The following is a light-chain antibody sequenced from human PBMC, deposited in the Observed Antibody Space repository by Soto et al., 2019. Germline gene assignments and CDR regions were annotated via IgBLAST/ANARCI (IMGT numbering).Light chain of an antibody. CDR2: AAS. CDR1: QAIRTA. J-gene: IGKJ3*01. V-gene: IGKV1-6*01. CDR3: QKYNNAQFT. Sequence: AIQLTQSPSSLSASVGDRVTITCRASQAIRTALGWYQQRPGKVPKLLIYAASTLQSGVPSRFSGSGSGTDFTLTISSLQPEDFATYYCQKYNNAQFTFGPGTKVDLK.